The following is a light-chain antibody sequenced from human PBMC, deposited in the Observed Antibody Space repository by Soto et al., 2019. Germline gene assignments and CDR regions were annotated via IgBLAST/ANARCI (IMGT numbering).Light chain of an antibody. CDR3: QQYNSYPRT. Sequence: DIQMTQSPSTLSASVGDRVTITCRASQSINSWLAWYQQKPGKAPKLLIYKASSLDSVVPSRFSGSGSETEYTLTISSPQPDDFATDYCQQYNSYPRTFGQGTKVEIK. J-gene: IGKJ1*01. CDR2: KAS. V-gene: IGKV1-5*03. CDR1: QSINSW.